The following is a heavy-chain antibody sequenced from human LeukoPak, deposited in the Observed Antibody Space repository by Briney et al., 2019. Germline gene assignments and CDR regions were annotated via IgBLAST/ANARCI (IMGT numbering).Heavy chain of an antibody. CDR2: INAGNGNT. J-gene: IGHJ6*02. V-gene: IGHV1-3*01. Sequence: ASVKVSCKASGYTFTSYAMHWVRQAPGQRLEWMGWINAGNGNTKYSQKFQGRVTITRDTSASTAYMELSSLRSEDTAVYYCARLRNYYHSSGQTEYYYGMDVWGQGTTVTVSS. D-gene: IGHD3-22*01. CDR3: ARLRNYYHSSGQTEYYYGMDV. CDR1: GYTFTSYA.